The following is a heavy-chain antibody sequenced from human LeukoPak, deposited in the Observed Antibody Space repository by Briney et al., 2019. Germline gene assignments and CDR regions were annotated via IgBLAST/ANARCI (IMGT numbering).Heavy chain of an antibody. J-gene: IGHJ4*02. Sequence: GGSLRVSCAASGFTFSSYAMSWVRQAPGKGLEWNSHISGGGGTTYYADSVEGRFTISRDNSKNTLFLQMNSLRAGDTALYYCAKAGGSRNQPFDYWGQGTLVTVSS. CDR2: ISGGGGTT. D-gene: IGHD3-10*01. CDR3: AKAGGSRNQPFDY. V-gene: IGHV3-23*01. CDR1: GFTFSSYA.